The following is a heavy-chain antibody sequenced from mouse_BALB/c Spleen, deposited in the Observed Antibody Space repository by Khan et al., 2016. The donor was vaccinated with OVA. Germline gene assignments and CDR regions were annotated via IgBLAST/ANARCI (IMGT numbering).Heavy chain of an antibody. CDR1: GYSFTGYY. Sequence: VQLQQPGPDLVKPGASVKISCKTSGYSFTGYYIHWVKQSQGKSLEWIGRVNPNNGGTTYNQKFKGKAILTVEKSSSTAYMELRSLTSEDSAVYYGGRISIITVEGFAYWGQGTLVTVSA. CDR2: VNPNNGGT. CDR3: GRISIITVEGFAY. V-gene: IGHV1-18*01. J-gene: IGHJ3*01. D-gene: IGHD1-1*01.